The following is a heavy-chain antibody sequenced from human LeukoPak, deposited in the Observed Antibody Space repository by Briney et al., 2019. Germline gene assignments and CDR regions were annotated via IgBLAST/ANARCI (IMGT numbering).Heavy chain of an antibody. CDR2: ISGSGGST. Sequence: PGGSLRLSCAASGFTFSSYAMSWVRQAPGKGLEWVSAISGSGGSTYYADSVKGRFTISRDNSKNTLYLQMSSLRAEDTAVYYCAKVGSSWYRPFDPWGQRTLVTVSS. V-gene: IGHV3-23*01. CDR1: GFTFSSYA. J-gene: IGHJ5*02. CDR3: AKVGSSWYRPFDP. D-gene: IGHD6-13*01.